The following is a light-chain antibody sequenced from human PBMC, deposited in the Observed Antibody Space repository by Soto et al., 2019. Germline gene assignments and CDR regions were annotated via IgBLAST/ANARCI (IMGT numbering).Light chain of an antibody. CDR3: SSYTSSLYV. Sequence: SVLTQPASVSGSPGQSITISCTGTSSDVGGYNYVSWYQQHPGKAPKLMIYDVSNRPSGVSNRFSGSKSGNTASLTISGLQVEDEADYYCSSYTSSLYVFGTGTKVT. J-gene: IGLJ1*01. CDR2: DVS. CDR1: SSDVGGYNY. V-gene: IGLV2-14*01.